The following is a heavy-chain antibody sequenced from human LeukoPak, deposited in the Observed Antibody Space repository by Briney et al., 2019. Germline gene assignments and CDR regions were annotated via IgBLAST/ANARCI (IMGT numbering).Heavy chain of an antibody. CDR3: ARDRWVATTPPSRGWYFDL. V-gene: IGHV3-23*01. CDR2: ISGSGGST. J-gene: IGHJ2*01. Sequence: PGGSLRLSCAASGFTVSSNYMSWVRQAPGKGLEWVSAISGSGGSTYYADSVKGRFTISRDNSKNTLYLQMNSLRAEDTAVYYCARDRWVATTPPSRGWYFDLWGRGTLVTVSS. CDR1: GFTVSSNY. D-gene: IGHD2-21*02.